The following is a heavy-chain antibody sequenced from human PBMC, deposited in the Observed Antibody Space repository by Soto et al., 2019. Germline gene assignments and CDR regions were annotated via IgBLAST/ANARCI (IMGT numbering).Heavy chain of an antibody. CDR3: TTGPRLGSIRGADDA. J-gene: IGHJ5*02. V-gene: IGHV3-15*07. CDR1: GFTLSNAW. Sequence: GSLRLSCAASGFTLSNAWMNWVRQAPGKGLEWVGRMKTKADGGTIDYAAPVKGRFIISRDDSKNTLSLQMNSLKTEDTGFYYCTTGPRLGSIRGADDAWGLGTLGTVAS. CDR2: MKTKADGGTI. D-gene: IGHD3-10*01.